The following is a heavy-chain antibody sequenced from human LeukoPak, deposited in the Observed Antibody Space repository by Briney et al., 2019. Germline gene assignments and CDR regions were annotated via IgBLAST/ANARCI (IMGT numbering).Heavy chain of an antibody. V-gene: IGHV3-66*03. CDR3: AKGSKLVVITRDHYMAV. J-gene: IGHJ6*03. Sequence: PGGSLRLSCTVSGFTVSSNSMSWVRQAPGKGLEWVSFIYSGTTHYSDSVKGRFTISRDNSKNTLYLQMNSLRAGDTAVYYCAKGSKLVVITRDHYMAVWGKGTTVTISS. CDR1: GFTVSSNS. D-gene: IGHD3-22*01. CDR2: IYSGTT.